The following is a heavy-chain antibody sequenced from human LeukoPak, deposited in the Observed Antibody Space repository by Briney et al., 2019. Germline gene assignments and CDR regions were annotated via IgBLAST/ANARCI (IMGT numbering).Heavy chain of an antibody. CDR3: ARKGNGALDI. CDR2: ISDIGAST. V-gene: IGHV3-23*01. D-gene: IGHD1-1*01. Sequence: PGGSLRLSCAPSGLIFSNYAMSWVRQAPGKGLEWVSDISDIGASTNYVGSVKGRFTISRDNSKNMLYMQMNSLGAEDTALYYCARKGNGALDIWGQGTMVTVSS. CDR1: GLIFSNYA. J-gene: IGHJ3*02.